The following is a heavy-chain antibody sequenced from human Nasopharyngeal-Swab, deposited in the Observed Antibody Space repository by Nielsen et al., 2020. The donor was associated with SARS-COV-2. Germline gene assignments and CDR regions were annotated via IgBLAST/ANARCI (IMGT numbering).Heavy chain of an antibody. CDR2: ISYDGSNK. CDR3: AKDLGWELRPVPYYYYYGMDV. Sequence: GGSLRLSWAASGFTFSSYGMHGVRQAPGKGREWVAVISYDGSNKYYADSVKGRFTISRANSKNTLYLQMNSLRAEDPAVYYCAKDLGWELRPVPYYYYYGMDVWGQGPTVTVSS. D-gene: IGHD1-26*01. V-gene: IGHV3-30*18. CDR1: GFTFSSYG. J-gene: IGHJ6*02.